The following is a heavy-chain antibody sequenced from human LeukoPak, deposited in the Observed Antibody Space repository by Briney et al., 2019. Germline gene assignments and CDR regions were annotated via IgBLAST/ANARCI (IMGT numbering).Heavy chain of an antibody. CDR3: ARGRGDYDDY. CDR1: GFTFDDYA. Sequence: GGSLRLSCAASGFTFDDYAMHWVRQAPGKGLEWVSGISWNSGSIGYADPVKGRFTISRDNAKNSLYLQMNSLRAEDTAVYYCARGRGDYDDYWGQGTLVTVSS. CDR2: ISWNSGSI. D-gene: IGHD3-10*01. V-gene: IGHV3-9*01. J-gene: IGHJ4*02.